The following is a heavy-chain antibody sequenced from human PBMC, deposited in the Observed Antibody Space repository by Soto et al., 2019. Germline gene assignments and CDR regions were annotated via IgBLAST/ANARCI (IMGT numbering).Heavy chain of an antibody. J-gene: IGHJ5*02. D-gene: IGHD6-13*01. CDR2: IYYSGST. CDR1: GGSISSYY. CDR3: ARDRIAAAVGSSWFDP. V-gene: IGHV4-59*01. Sequence: SETLSLACTVSGGSISSYYWSWIRQPPGKGLEWIGYIYYSGSTNYNPSLKSRVTISVDTSKNQFSLKLSSVTAADTAVYYCARDRIAAAVGSSWFDPWGQGTLVTVSS.